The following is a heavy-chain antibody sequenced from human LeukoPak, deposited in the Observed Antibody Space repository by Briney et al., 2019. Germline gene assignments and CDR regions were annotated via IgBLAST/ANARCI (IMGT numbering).Heavy chain of an antibody. J-gene: IGHJ6*02. CDR1: GFTFSSYD. Sequence: GGSLRLSCAASGFTFSSYDMHWVRQATGKGLEWVSAIGTAGDTYYPGSVKGRFTISRENAKNSLYLQMNSLRAGDTAVYYCARAAPLLNYYDSSGYYSGMDVWGQGTTVNVS. D-gene: IGHD3-22*01. V-gene: IGHV3-13*01. CDR3: ARAAPLLNYYDSSGYYSGMDV. CDR2: IGTAGDT.